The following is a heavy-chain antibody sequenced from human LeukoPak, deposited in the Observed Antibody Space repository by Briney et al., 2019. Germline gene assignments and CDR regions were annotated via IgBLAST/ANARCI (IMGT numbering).Heavy chain of an antibody. J-gene: IGHJ5*02. CDR1: GFTFSSSW. CDR3: ARDPLSSTWGKLRFDP. D-gene: IGHD6-13*01. Sequence: PGGSLRLSCAASGFTFSSSWMSWVRQAPGKGLEWVGNIKKDGSGTYYADSVKGQFTIPKDNAKNSLYLQMNRLRAEDTAVYYYARDPLSSTWGKLRFDPWGQGTLVTVSS. CDR2: IKKDGSGT. V-gene: IGHV3-7*03.